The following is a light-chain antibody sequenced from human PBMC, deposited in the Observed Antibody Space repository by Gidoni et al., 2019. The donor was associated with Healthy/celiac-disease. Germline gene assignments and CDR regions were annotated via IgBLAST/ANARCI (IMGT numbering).Light chain of an antibody. CDR3: QQYGSSPTWT. V-gene: IGKV3-20*01. J-gene: IGKJ1*01. CDR2: GAS. CDR1: QSVSSSY. Sequence: EIVLTQSTGTLSLSPGEIATLSCRASQSVSSSYLAWYQQKPGQAPRLLSYGASSRATGIPDRFSGSGSGTDFTLTISRLEPEEFAVYYWQQYGSSPTWTFGQGTKVEIK.